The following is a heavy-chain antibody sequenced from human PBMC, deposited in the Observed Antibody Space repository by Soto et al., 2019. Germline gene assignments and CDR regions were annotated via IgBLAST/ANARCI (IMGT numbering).Heavy chain of an antibody. D-gene: IGHD6-13*01. CDR1: GFTFSSYD. CDR2: ISYDGGNK. Sequence: QVQLVESGGGVVQPGRSLRLSCAASGFTFSSYDMHWVRQAPGKGLEWVADISYDGGNKYYADSVKGRFTISRDNSKKTLYLQMNSLRPEDTAVYYCARDRSPADGLYWFDPWGQGTLVTVSS. CDR3: ARDRSPADGLYWFDP. V-gene: IGHV3-30-3*01. J-gene: IGHJ5*02.